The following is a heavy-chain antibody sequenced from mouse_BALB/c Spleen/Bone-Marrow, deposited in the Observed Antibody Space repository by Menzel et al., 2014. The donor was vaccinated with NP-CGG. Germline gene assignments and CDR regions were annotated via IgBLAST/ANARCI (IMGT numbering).Heavy chain of an antibody. CDR1: GFTFSSYA. V-gene: IGHV5-9-1*01. D-gene: IGHD1-1*01. J-gene: IGHJ2*01. CDR3: ARSGSSYYY. Sequence: EVMLVESGGGLVKPGGSLKLSCAASGFTFSSYAMSWVRRTPEKRLEWVATIGSGDSSTYYPDSVKGRFTISRDYAKNTLYLQMSSLRSEDTAMYYCARSGSSYYYWGQGTTLTVSS. CDR2: IGSGDSST.